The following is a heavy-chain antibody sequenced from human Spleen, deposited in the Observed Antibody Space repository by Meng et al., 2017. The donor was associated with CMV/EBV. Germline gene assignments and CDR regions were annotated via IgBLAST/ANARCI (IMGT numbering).Heavy chain of an antibody. CDR2: ISTSGDSV. V-gene: IGHV3-23*01. CDR1: GFSFSSYA. J-gene: IGHJ4*02. Sequence: GGSLRLSCVASGFSFSSYAMDWVRRAPGKGLEWVSAISTSGDSVYYADSVKGRFAISRDESKNTLFLQMNSLRADDTAVYYCAKGYWNPEDWGQGTLVTVSS. D-gene: IGHD1-1*01. CDR3: AKGYWNPED.